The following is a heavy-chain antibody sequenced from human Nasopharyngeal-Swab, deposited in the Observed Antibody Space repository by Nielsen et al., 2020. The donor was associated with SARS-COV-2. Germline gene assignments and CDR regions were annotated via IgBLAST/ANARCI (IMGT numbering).Heavy chain of an antibody. CDR2: ISGSSSYL. CDR1: GFTLSSYS. Sequence: GASLKISCAGPGFTLSSYSMIWVRQAPGEGLEWVSSISGSSSYLYYADSVKGRFTISKNSAKNSLYLHMNSLRAEDTAVYYCARIAGSGSLYYYYMDVWGTGTTVTVS. D-gene: IGHD1-26*01. J-gene: IGHJ6*03. V-gene: IGHV3-21*01. CDR3: ARIAGSGSLYYYYMDV.